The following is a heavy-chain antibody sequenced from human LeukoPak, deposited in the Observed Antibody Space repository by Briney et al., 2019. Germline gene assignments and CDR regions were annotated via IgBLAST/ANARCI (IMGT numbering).Heavy chain of an antibody. CDR3: GLGYYDILTGYSYYFDY. Sequence: GGSLTLSCAASGFTVSSNYMSCVRQAPGKGLEWVSVIYRGGRPYFPGSVKGRFTIHRDNSKNKLYLQMKSLRAEDTAVYSCGLGYYDILTGYSYYFDYWGQGTLVTVSS. D-gene: IGHD3-9*01. V-gene: IGHV3-53*01. CDR2: IYRGGRP. J-gene: IGHJ4*02. CDR1: GFTVSSNY.